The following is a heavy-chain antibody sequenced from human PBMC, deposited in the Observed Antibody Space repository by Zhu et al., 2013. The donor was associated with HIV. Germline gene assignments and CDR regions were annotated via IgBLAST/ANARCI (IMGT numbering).Heavy chain of an antibody. CDR2: MNPNTGGT. V-gene: IGHV1-2*02. CDR1: GYIFSQNY. D-gene: IGHD4-4*01. Sequence: QVRLMQSETEVKRPGASVRVSCRPSGYIFSQNYIYWVRQTSPQGFEWMGWMNPNTGGTRIAQKFDDRLTMTRDTSINTAYMEFTRLKPDDTAVYYCARDPLRLFDYNEGYFDQWGQGTLITVSS. J-gene: IGHJ4*02. CDR3: ARDPLRLFDYNEGYFDQ.